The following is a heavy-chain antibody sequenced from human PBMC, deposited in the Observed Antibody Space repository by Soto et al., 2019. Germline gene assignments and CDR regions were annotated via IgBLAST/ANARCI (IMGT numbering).Heavy chain of an antibody. CDR2: ISNSGST. J-gene: IGHJ4*02. CDR3: AREPYSESSASYSGPLDS. D-gene: IGHD3-22*01. Sequence: QVQLQESGPGLVKPSQTLSLTCTVSGDSISSGAYFWSWIRQPPGKGLEWIGYISNSGSTFYNPSLKSRVTMSTDTSMNQFSLRLTSVTVAATAVYYCAREPYSESSASYSGPLDSWSQGTLVTVSS. CDR1: GDSISSGAYF. V-gene: IGHV4-30-4*01.